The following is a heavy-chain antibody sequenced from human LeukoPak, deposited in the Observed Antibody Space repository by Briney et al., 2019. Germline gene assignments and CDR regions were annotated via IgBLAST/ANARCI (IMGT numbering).Heavy chain of an antibody. CDR1: GYTFSNYD. J-gene: IGHJ5*02. D-gene: IGHD6-13*01. Sequence: ASVKVSCKASGYTFSNYDINWVRQATGQGLEWMGWMNPNSGNTGYAQKFQGRVTITRNTSINTAYMELSSLRSEDTAVYYCARDRGGIAAAVGWFDPWGQGTLVTVSP. CDR3: ARDRGGIAAAVGWFDP. CDR2: MNPNSGNT. V-gene: IGHV1-8*03.